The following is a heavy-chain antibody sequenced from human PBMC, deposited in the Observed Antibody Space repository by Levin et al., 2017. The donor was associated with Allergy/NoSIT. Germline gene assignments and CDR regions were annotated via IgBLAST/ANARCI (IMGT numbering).Heavy chain of an antibody. CDR2: IYPDDSDT. J-gene: IGHJ4*02. CDR3: AMRDYTIDY. V-gene: IGHV5-51*01. CDR1: GYSFPNYW. Sequence: GGSLRLSCKGSGYSFPNYWIGWVRQMPGKGLEWMGIIYPDDSDTRYSPSFQGQVTISADKSVSTAYLQWSSLKASDTAMYYCAMRDYTIDYWGQGTLVTVSS. D-gene: IGHD4-11*01.